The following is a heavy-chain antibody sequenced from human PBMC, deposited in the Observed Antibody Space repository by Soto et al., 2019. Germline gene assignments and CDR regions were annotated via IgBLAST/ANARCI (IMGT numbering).Heavy chain of an antibody. V-gene: IGHV1-46*01. D-gene: IGHD1-26*01. J-gene: IGHJ4*02. CDR2: VNPNGGST. CDR3: ASSGASFQPDN. CDR1: GYTFTSYY. Sequence: ASVKVSCKASGYTFTSYYMQWVRQAPGQGLEWMGIVNPNGGSTTYSQKFQGRVTMTRDTSTSTVYMELSSLRSEDTAVYYCASSGASFQPDNWGQGTLVTVSS.